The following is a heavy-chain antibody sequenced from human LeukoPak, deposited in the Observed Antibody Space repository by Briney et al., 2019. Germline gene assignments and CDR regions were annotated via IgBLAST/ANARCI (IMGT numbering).Heavy chain of an antibody. CDR1: GGSIRSYY. D-gene: IGHD6-13*01. J-gene: IGHJ4*02. CDR2: IYYSGST. V-gene: IGHV4-59*01. Sequence: SETLSLTCTVSGGSIRSYYWSWIRQPPGKGLEWIGYIYYSGSTNYNPSLKSRVTISVDTSKNQFSLKLSSVTAADTAVYYCARVTASSSWYSVDYWGQGTLVTVSS. CDR3: ARVTASSSWYSVDY.